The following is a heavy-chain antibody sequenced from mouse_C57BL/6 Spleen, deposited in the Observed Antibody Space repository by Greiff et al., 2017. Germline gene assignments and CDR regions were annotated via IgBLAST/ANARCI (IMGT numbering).Heavy chain of an antibody. Sequence: QVQLQQPGAELVRPGSSVKLSCKASGYTFTSYWMHWVKQRPIQGLEWIGNIDPSDSETHYNQKFKDKATLTVDKSASTAYMQSSSLTSVDSAVYYCARYYSNYYAMDYWGQGTSVTVSS. CDR2: IDPSDSET. D-gene: IGHD2-5*01. V-gene: IGHV1-52*01. CDR3: ARYYSNYYAMDY. CDR1: GYTFTSYW. J-gene: IGHJ4*01.